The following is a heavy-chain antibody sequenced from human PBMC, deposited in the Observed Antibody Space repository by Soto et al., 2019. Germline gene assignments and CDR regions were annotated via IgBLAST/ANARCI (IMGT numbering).Heavy chain of an antibody. CDR2: IIPIFGTA. Sequence: SVKVSCKASGGTFSSYAISWVRQAPGQGLEWMGGIIPIFGTANYAQKFQGRVTITADESTSTAYMELSSLRSEDTAVYYCMGYYYDSSGYSALFDYWGQGTLVTVSS. CDR1: GGTFSSYA. J-gene: IGHJ4*02. V-gene: IGHV1-69*13. D-gene: IGHD3-22*01. CDR3: MGYYYDSSGYSALFDY.